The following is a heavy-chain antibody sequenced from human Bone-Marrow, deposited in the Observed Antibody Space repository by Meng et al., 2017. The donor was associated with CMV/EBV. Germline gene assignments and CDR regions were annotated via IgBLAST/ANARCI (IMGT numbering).Heavy chain of an antibody. D-gene: IGHD6-19*01. CDR1: GYTFTGYY. CDR3: ASLGYSSGWPPGY. CDR2: INPNSGGT. Sequence: ASVKVSCKASGYTFTGYYMHWVRQAPGQGLEWMGWINPNSGGTNYAQKFQGRATMTRDTSISTAYMELSRLRSDDTAVYYCASLGYSSGWPPGYWGQGTLVTVSS. J-gene: IGHJ4*02. V-gene: IGHV1-2*02.